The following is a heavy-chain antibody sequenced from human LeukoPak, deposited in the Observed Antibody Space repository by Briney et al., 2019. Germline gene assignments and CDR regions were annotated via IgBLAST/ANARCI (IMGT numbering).Heavy chain of an antibody. Sequence: GGSLRLSCAASGFTFSSYWMSWVRQAPGKGLEWVANIKEDGSDKYYVDSVKGRFTISRDNAKNSLYLQMNSLRAEDTAVHYCARDIAIAAAGTDYFDYWGQGTLVTVSS. CDR2: IKEDGSDK. D-gene: IGHD6-13*01. CDR3: ARDIAIAAAGTDYFDY. J-gene: IGHJ4*02. V-gene: IGHV3-7*01. CDR1: GFTFSSYW.